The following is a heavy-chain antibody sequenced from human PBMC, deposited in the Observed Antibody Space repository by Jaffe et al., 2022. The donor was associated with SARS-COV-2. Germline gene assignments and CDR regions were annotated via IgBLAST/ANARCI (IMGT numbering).Heavy chain of an antibody. CDR3: ARHTWEKLLVDS. D-gene: IGHD1-26*01. Sequence: EVQLVQSGAELKKPGEPLKISCEGSGYSFTSYWIGWVRQVPGKGLEWMGIIYPGDSDTRYSPSFQGQVTISADKSISTAYLQWHNLTTSDTAIYYCARHTWEKLLVDSWGQGTLVTVSS. J-gene: IGHJ4*02. CDR1: GYSFTSYW. CDR2: IYPGDSDT. V-gene: IGHV5-51*01.